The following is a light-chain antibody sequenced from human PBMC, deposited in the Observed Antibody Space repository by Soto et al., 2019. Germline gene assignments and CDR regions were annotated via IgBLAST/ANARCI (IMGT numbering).Light chain of an antibody. J-gene: IGLJ1*01. CDR3: AAWDDSLSGYYV. CDR1: NSKIGSNY. V-gene: IGLV1-47*02. CDR2: SNN. Sequence: QSVLTQPPSASEAPRPGVTLSFSWSNSKIGSNYVYWYQQVPGPAPKLLIYSNNQRASGVPGRFSGSKSGTSASLAISGLRPEDAADYYCAAWDDSLSGYYVFGTGTKLTVL.